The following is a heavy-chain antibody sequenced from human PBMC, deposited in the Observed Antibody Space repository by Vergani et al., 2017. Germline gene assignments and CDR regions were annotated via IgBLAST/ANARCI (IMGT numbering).Heavy chain of an antibody. J-gene: IGHJ6*02. D-gene: IGHD3-16*01. CDR1: GFTFSYYG. CDR2: IRGSGDNT. Sequence: EVQLLESGGGLVQPGGSLRLSCAASGFTFSYYGMSWVRQAPGKGLEWVATIRGSGDNTDYADSVKGRFTISRDNSKNMLYLQMNSLRAEYTAVYYCAKGGRHDYDTKRQFYYYYGVDVWGQGTTVTVSS. V-gene: IGHV3-23*01. CDR3: AKGGRHDYDTKRQFYYYYGVDV.